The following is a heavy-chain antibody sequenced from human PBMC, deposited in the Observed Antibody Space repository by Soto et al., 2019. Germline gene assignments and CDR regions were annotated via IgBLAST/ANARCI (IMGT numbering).Heavy chain of an antibody. Sequence: GSGPTLVNPTQTLTLTCTFSGFSLSTSGVGVGWIRQPPGKALEWLALISWDGEKRYRPSLKTRLTVTKDTSENQVVLTMTNMDPVDTATYYCAHSLIGYYYDSSGSNWFDPWGQGTLVTVSS. CDR3: AHSLIGYYYDSSGSNWFDP. CDR1: GFSLSTSGVG. D-gene: IGHD3-22*01. CDR2: ISWDGEK. V-gene: IGHV2-5*02. J-gene: IGHJ5*02.